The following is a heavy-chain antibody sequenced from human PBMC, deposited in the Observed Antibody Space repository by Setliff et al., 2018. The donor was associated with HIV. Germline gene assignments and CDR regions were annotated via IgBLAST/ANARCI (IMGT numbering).Heavy chain of an antibody. V-gene: IGHV4-38-2*01. D-gene: IGHD3-22*01. Sequence: SETLSLTCGVSGYFISSGYYWAWIRQSPGKGLEWIGTIYHSGSTYYNPSLKSRVTISVDTSKNQFSLNPSSVTAADTAVYYCARSAYDSSGLPYWGQGTLVTVSS. CDR3: ARSAYDSSGLPY. CDR1: GYFISSGYY. CDR2: IYHSGST. J-gene: IGHJ4*02.